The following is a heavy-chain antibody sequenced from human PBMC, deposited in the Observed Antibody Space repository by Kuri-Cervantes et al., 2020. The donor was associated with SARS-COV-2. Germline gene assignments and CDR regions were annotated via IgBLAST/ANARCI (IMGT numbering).Heavy chain of an antibody. V-gene: IGHV4-59*01. D-gene: IGHD3-3*01. CDR2: IYYSGST. CDR3: ARDSSGYYYYGMDV. J-gene: IGHJ6*02. CDR1: GGSISSYY. Sequence: SETLSLTCTVSGGSISSYYWSWIRQPPGKGLEWIGYIYYSGSTNYNPSLKSRVTISVDTSKNQFSLKLSSVTAADTAVYYCARDSSGYYYYGMDVWGQGTTGTVSS.